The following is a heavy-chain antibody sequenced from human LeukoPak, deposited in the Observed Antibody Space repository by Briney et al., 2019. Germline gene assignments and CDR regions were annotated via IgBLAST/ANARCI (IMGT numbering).Heavy chain of an antibody. CDR2: ISGSGGST. V-gene: IGHV3-23*01. CDR3: AKSGDYGSAADAFDI. Sequence: GGSLRLSCAASGFIFSSYAMSWVRQAPGKGLEWVSTISGSGGSTFYADSGKGRFTISRDNSKNTLYLQMNSLRSEDTAVYYCAKSGDYGSAADAFDIWGQGTMVTVSS. J-gene: IGHJ3*02. CDR1: GFIFSSYA. D-gene: IGHD4-17*01.